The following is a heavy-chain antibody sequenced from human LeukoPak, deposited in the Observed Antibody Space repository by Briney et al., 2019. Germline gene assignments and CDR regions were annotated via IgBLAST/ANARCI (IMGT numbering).Heavy chain of an antibody. Sequence: PSETLSLTCTVSGGSVSSGSYYWSWIRQPPGKGLEWIGYIYYSGSTYYNPSLKSRGTISVDTSKNQFSLKLSSVTAADTAVYYCARGYCTNGVCSSDYFDYWSQGTLVTVSS. J-gene: IGHJ4*02. CDR1: GGSVSSGSYY. D-gene: IGHD2-8*01. V-gene: IGHV4-61*01. CDR2: IYYSGST. CDR3: ARGYCTNGVCSSDYFDY.